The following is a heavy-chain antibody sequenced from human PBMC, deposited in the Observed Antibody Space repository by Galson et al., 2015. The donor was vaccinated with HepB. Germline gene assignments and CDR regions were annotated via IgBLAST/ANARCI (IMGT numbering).Heavy chain of an antibody. D-gene: IGHD3-9*01. J-gene: IGHJ4*02. CDR2: ISSSSSYI. V-gene: IGHV3-21*01. CDR1: GFTFSSYS. CDR3: ARDDILTGYSGFDY. Sequence: SLRLSCAASGFTFSSYSMNWVRQAPGKGLKWVSSISSSSSYIYYADSVKGRFTISRDNAKNSLYLQINSLRAEDTAVYYCARDDILTGYSGFDYWGQGTLVTVSS.